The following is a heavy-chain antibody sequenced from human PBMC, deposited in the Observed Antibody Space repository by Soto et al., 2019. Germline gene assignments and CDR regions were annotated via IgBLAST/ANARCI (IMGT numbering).Heavy chain of an antibody. V-gene: IGHV3-21*01. J-gene: IGHJ6*02. D-gene: IGHD5-12*01. CDR1: GFTFSSYS. CDR2: ISSSSSYI. Sequence: EVQLVESGGGLVKPGGSLRLSCAASGFTFSSYSMNWVRQAPGKGLEWVSSISSSSSYIYYADSVKGRFTISRDNAKNSLYLQMNSMRAEDKAVYYCARDMTPEVATIKPHYYYGMDVWGQGTTVTVSS. CDR3: ARDMTPEVATIKPHYYYGMDV.